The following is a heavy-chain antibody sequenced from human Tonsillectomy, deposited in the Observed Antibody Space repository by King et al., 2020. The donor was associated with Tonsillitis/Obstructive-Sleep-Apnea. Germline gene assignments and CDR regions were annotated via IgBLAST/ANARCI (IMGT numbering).Heavy chain of an antibody. D-gene: IGHD3-10*01. J-gene: IGHJ4*02. Sequence: QLQESGPGLVKPSETLSLTCTVSGSSISSSSYYWGWIRQPPGKGLEWIGTIYYTGSTYYSPSLKSRVTISVDTSKNQFSLKLSSVTAADTAVYYCARQAGDFDYWGQGTLVTVSS. CDR1: GSSISSSSYY. CDR2: IYYTGST. CDR3: ARQAGDFDY. V-gene: IGHV4-39*01.